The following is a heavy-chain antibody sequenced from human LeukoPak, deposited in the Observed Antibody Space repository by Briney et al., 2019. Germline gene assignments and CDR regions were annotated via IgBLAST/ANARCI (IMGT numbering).Heavy chain of an antibody. J-gene: IGHJ4*02. Sequence: PSETLALTCIVSGGSISNSSYYWGWIRQPPGTGLEWIGSIYYSGRAYYNPSLKSRVTISVDTSKNQFSLKLTSVTAADTAVYYCARHWVVTPNYWGQGTLVTVSS. CDR2: IYYSGRA. CDR1: GGSISNSSYY. CDR3: ARHWVVTPNY. V-gene: IGHV4-39*01. D-gene: IGHD4-23*01.